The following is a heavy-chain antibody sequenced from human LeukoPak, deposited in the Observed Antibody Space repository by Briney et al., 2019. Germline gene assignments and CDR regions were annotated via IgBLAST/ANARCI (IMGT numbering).Heavy chain of an antibody. V-gene: IGHV4-34*01. Sequence: PSETLSLTCAVYGGSFSGYYWSWIRQPPGKGLEWIGEINHSGSTNYNPSLKGRVTISVDTSKNQFSLKLSSVTAADTAVYYCARAPPRYCSSTSCYRRYNNWFDPWGQGTLVTVSP. D-gene: IGHD2-2*01. CDR2: INHSGST. J-gene: IGHJ5*02. CDR3: ARAPPRYCSSTSCYRRYNNWFDP. CDR1: GGSFSGYY.